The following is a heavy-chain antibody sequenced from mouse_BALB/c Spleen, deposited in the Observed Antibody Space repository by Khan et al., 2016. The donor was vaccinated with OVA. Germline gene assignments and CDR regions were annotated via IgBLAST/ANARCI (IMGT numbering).Heavy chain of an antibody. CDR2: ISSGGST. Sequence: EVQGVESGGGLVKPGGSLKLSCAASGFTFSSYAVSWVRQTPEKRLEWVASISSGGSTYYPDSVKGRFTISRDDARNILYLQMSSLRSEDTAMYYCTRLVDYWGQGTSVTVSS. V-gene: IGHV5-6-5*01. CDR3: TRLVDY. CDR1: GFTFSSYA. J-gene: IGHJ4*01.